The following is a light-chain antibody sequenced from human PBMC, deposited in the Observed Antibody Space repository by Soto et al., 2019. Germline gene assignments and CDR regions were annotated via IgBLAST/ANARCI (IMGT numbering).Light chain of an antibody. CDR3: CSFTGTTIGV. CDR1: SSDVGRYNR. J-gene: IGLJ2*01. CDR2: EVN. Sequence: QSVLTQPPSASGSPGQSVTISCTGTSSDVGRYNRVSWYQHYPGKAPKLMIYEVNKRPSEVPDRFSGSKSGNTASLTVSGLQAEDEADYYRCSFTGTTIGVFGGGTKLTVL. V-gene: IGLV2-8*01.